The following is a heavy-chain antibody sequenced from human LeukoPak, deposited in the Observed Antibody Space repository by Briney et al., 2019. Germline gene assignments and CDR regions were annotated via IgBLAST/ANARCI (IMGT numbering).Heavy chain of an antibody. D-gene: IGHD3/OR15-3a*01. Sequence: PGGSLGLSCAASGFTFSSYAMTWARQTPEKGLEWVSGISGSGAGTYYADSVKGRFTISRDNSKNTLYLQMNSLRAEDTAVYYCAKDLVHGTGDGWAGDYFDYWGLGTVVTVSS. CDR3: AKDLVHGTGDGWAGDYFDY. CDR2: ISGSGAGT. J-gene: IGHJ4*02. CDR1: GFTFSSYA. V-gene: IGHV3-23*01.